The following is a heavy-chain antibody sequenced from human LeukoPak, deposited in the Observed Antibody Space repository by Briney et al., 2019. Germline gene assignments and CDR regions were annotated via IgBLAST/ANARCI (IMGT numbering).Heavy chain of an antibody. CDR1: GFAFHTYA. CDR3: AKDTGGNGAYFYAMDV. J-gene: IGHJ6*02. Sequence: GGSLRLSCVGSGFAFHTYAMHWVRRPPGKGLEWVSAINWNSDTKTYADSVKGRFTISRDRARNSLYLQMDSLRPEDTALYYCAKDTGGNGAYFYAMDVWGQGTSVTVSS. D-gene: IGHD4-23*01. CDR2: INWNSDTK. V-gene: IGHV3-9*01.